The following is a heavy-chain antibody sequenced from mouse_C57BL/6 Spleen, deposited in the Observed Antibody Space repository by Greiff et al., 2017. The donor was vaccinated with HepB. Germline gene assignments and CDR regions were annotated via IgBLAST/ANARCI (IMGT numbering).Heavy chain of an antibody. CDR3: ARSGFAY. CDR2: INPYNGGT. CDR1: GYTFTDYY. V-gene: IGHV1-19*01. J-gene: IGHJ3*01. Sequence: EVMLVESGPVLVKPGASVKMSCKASGYTFTDYYMYWVKQSHGKSLEWIGVINPYNGGTSYNQKFKGKATLTVDKSSSTAYMELNSLTSEDSAVYYCARSGFAYWGQGTLVTVSA.